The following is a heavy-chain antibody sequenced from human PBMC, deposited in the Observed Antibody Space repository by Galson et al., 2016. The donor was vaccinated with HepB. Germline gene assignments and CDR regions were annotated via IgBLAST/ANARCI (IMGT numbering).Heavy chain of an antibody. V-gene: IGHV4-59*01. D-gene: IGHD2-2*01. Sequence: ETLSLTCTVSGGSISHFYWSWIRQPPGKGLEWIGYIYYSGNTNYNPSLKSRVTISVDTSKKQFSLKLVSLTAADTAVYYCARGTAYFSAYWGQGILVTVSS. CDR2: IYYSGNT. CDR1: GGSISHFY. CDR3: ARGTAYFSAY. J-gene: IGHJ4*02.